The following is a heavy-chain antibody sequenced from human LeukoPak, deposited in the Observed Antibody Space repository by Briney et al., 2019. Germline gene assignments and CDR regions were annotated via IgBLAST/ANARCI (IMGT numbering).Heavy chain of an antibody. Sequence: GGSLRLSCAASGFTFSSYAMSWVRQAPGKGLEWVSAISGSGGSTYYADSVKGRFTISRDNSKNTLYLQMNSLRAEDTAVYYCAKDRSGSGYDPEDALYYYYGMDVWGQGTTVTASS. CDR3: AKDRSGSGYDPEDALYYYYGMDV. J-gene: IGHJ6*02. CDR1: GFTFSSYA. D-gene: IGHD5-12*01. V-gene: IGHV3-23*01. CDR2: ISGSGGST.